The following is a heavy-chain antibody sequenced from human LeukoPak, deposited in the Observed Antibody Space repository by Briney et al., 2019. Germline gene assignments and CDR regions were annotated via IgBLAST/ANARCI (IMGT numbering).Heavy chain of an antibody. D-gene: IGHD2-21*02. Sequence: GESLKISCKGSGYSFSNYWIGWVRQMPGKGLEWMGIIYPGDSDTRYSPSFEGQVTISADKSISTAYLQWSSLKASDTAMYYCARRAYCGGDCYVDYWGQGALVTVSS. V-gene: IGHV5-51*01. CDR1: GYSFSNYW. J-gene: IGHJ4*02. CDR2: IYPGDSDT. CDR3: ARRAYCGGDCYVDY.